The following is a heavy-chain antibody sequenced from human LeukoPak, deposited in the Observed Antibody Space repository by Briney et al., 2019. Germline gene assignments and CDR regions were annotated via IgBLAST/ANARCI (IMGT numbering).Heavy chain of an antibody. Sequence: GASVKVSCKVSGYTLTELSMHWVRQAPGKGLEWMGGFDPEDGETIYAQKFQGRVTMTEDTSTDTAYMELSSLRSEDTAVYYCATGFSAQLWFNYFDYWGQGTLVTVSS. CDR1: GYTLTELS. CDR3: ATGFSAQLWFNYFDY. D-gene: IGHD5-18*01. J-gene: IGHJ4*02. V-gene: IGHV1-24*01. CDR2: FDPEDGET.